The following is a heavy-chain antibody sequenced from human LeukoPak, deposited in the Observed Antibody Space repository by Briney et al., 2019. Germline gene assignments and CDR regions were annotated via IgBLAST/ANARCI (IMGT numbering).Heavy chain of an antibody. Sequence: GGSLRLSCAASGFTFSSYGMHWVRQAPGKGLEWVAVIWYDGSNKYYTDSVKGRFTISRDNSKNTLYLQMNSLRAEDTAVYYCARDHDYGGNSPFDYWGQGTLVTVSS. V-gene: IGHV3-33*01. J-gene: IGHJ4*02. CDR2: IWYDGSNK. CDR1: GFTFSSYG. D-gene: IGHD4-23*01. CDR3: ARDHDYGGNSPFDY.